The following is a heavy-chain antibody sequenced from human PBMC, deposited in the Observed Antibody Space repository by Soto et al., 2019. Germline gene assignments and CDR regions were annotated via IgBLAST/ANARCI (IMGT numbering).Heavy chain of an antibody. V-gene: IGHV3-23*01. CDR3: AKGGYNYGFLFDC. J-gene: IGHJ4*02. CDR2: ISASGGGT. D-gene: IGHD5-18*01. CDR1: GFTFSTYW. Sequence: GGSLRLSCAASGFTFSTYWMSWVRQAPGKGLQWVSGISASGGGTYYADSVKGRLGISRDNSKNTLYLHMNSLRADDTAVYYCAKGGYNYGFLFDCWGQGTLVTVSS.